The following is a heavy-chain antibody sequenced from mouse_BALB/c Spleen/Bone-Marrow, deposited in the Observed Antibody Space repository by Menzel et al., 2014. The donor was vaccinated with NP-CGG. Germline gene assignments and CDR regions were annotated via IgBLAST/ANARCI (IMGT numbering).Heavy chain of an antibody. CDR3: ARRGTGVDY. V-gene: IGHV1-63*02. D-gene: IGHD4-1*01. J-gene: IGHJ2*01. Sequence: VQVVESGAELVRPGTSVKISCTASGYTFTNYWLGWVKQRPGHGLEWLGDIYPGGGYTNYNGKFTGKATLTANTSVSSAFKQLRSVTSEDSAVDFCARRGTGVDYWGQGTTLTVSS. CDR2: IYPGGGYT. CDR1: GYTFTNYW.